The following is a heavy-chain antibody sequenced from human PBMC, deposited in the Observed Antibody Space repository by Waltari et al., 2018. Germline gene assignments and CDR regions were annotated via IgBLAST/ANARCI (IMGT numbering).Heavy chain of an antibody. CDR2: IIPIFGTA. D-gene: IGHD2-2*01. J-gene: IGHJ4*02. Sequence: QVQLVQSGAEVKKPGSSVKVSCKASAGPFSSYHITWVRQAPGQGLEWMGRIIPIFGTANYAQKFQGRVTSTADESTSTAYMELSSLRSEDTAVYYCAREETSCCYSYYFDYWGQGTLVTVSS. CDR1: AGPFSSYH. CDR3: AREETSCCYSYYFDY. V-gene: IGHV1-69*15.